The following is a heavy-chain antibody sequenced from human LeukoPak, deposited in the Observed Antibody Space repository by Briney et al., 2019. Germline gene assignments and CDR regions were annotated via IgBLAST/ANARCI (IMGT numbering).Heavy chain of an antibody. Sequence: GGSLRLSCAASGFTFTDYSMNWVRQAPGKGLEWVSSMNSDGSHIYHAGSVEGRFTISRDNARNSLYLQMNGLRAEDTAVYYCARGSFGVFDYWGQGILVTVSS. CDR1: GFTFTDYS. V-gene: IGHV3-48*01. D-gene: IGHD3-10*01. CDR2: MNSDGSHI. J-gene: IGHJ4*02. CDR3: ARGSFGVFDY.